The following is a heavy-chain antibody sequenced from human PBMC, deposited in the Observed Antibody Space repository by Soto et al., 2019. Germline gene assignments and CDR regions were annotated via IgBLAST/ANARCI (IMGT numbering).Heavy chain of an antibody. CDR3: AREGNYYDSSGYDDFDY. D-gene: IGHD3-22*01. V-gene: IGHV1-46*01. CDR2: INPSGGST. CDR1: GYTFTSYY. J-gene: IGHJ4*02. Sequence: GASVKVSCKASGYTFTSYYMHWVRQAPGQGLEWMGIINPSGGSTSYAQKFQGRVTMTRDTSTSTVYMELSSLRSEDTAVYYCAREGNYYDSSGYDDFDYWGQGTLVTVYS.